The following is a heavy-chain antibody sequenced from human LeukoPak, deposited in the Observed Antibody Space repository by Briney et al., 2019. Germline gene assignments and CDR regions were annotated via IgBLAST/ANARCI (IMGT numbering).Heavy chain of an antibody. J-gene: IGHJ4*02. CDR1: GFXFSSFG. D-gene: IGHD2-2*01. CDR2: IWYDGSNK. V-gene: IGHV3-33*01. CDR3: ARAYCSSNSCYEDFDY. Sequence: GGSLRLSCAASGFXFSSFGMHWVRQAPGKGLEWVAVIWYDGSNKYYADSVKGRFTISRDNSKNTVYLQMNSLRAEDTAVYYCARAYCSSNSCYEDFDYWGQGTLVTVSS.